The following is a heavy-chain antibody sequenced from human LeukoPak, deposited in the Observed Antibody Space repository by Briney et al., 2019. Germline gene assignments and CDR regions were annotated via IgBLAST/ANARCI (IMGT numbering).Heavy chain of an antibody. CDR2: VIPIFGTA. Sequence: ASVKVSCKASGGTFSSYAISWVRQAPGQGLEWMGGVIPIFGTANYAQKFQGRVTITADESTSTAYMELSSLRSEDTAVYYCARGNWGSTQDDAFDIWGQGTMVTVSS. D-gene: IGHD7-27*01. CDR3: ARGNWGSTQDDAFDI. V-gene: IGHV1-69*13. CDR1: GGTFSSYA. J-gene: IGHJ3*02.